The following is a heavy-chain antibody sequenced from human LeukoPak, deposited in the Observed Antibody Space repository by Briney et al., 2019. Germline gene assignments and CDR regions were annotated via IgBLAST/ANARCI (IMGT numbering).Heavy chain of an antibody. CDR3: AREFMIGTFLLRYFDS. CDR2: ISPDGTTT. V-gene: IGHV3-74*01. Sequence: PGGSLRLSCAASGFTFTDYWIYWLRQAPGEGPVWVSRISPDGTTTHFAPFVEDRFTLSRDNAENTVHLQMNSLRPDDGAVYYCAREFMIGTFLLRYFDSWGQGTLVTVSS. J-gene: IGHJ4*02. D-gene: IGHD3-16*01. CDR1: GFTFTDYW.